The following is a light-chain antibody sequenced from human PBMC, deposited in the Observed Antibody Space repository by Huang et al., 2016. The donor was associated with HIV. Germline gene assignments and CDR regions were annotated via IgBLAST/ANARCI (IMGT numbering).Light chain of an antibody. V-gene: IGKV1-9*01. CDR3: QQLNSYPSFT. Sequence: IQLTQSPSSLSASVGDRVTLTCRASQGISSYLAWYQHKPGKAPKRLVYAASTLQSGVPSRFSGSGSGTDVTLTISSLQPEDFATYYCQQLNSYPSFTFGPGTKVDIK. CDR1: QGISSY. CDR2: AAS. J-gene: IGKJ3*01.